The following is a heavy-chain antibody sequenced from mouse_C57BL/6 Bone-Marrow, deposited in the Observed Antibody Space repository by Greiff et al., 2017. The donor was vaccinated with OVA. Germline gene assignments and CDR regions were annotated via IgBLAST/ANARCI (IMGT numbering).Heavy chain of an antibody. CDR2: IYPRDGST. CDR1: GYTFTDHT. Sequence: QVQLQQSDAELVKPGASVKISCKVSGYTFTDHTIHWMKQRPEQGLEWIGYIYPRDGSTKYNEKFKGKATLTADKSSSTAYMQLNSLTSEDSAVYFCAREEIYYGNYVYAMDYWGQGTSVTVSS. V-gene: IGHV1-78*01. D-gene: IGHD2-1*01. J-gene: IGHJ4*01. CDR3: AREEIYYGNYVYAMDY.